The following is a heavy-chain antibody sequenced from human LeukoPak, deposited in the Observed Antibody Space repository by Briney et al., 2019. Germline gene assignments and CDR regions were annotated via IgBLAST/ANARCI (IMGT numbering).Heavy chain of an antibody. V-gene: IGHV3-30*02. Sequence: PGGSLRLSCAASGFTFSSYGLHWVRQAPGKGREWVAFIRYDGNTEYYADSVKGRFTISRDNSKNTLYLQMNSLRAEDTAVYYCAKGAGNYFGSGTSRSDLHYWGQGTLVTVSS. CDR3: AKGAGNYFGSGTSRSDLHY. CDR1: GFTFSSYG. CDR2: IRYDGNTE. D-gene: IGHD3-10*01. J-gene: IGHJ4*02.